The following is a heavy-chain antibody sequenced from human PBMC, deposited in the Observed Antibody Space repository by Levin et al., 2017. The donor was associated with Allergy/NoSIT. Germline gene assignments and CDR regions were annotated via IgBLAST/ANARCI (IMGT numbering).Heavy chain of an antibody. CDR1: GYTFTSYG. CDR3: ARESLYYYDSSGYYPLYY. J-gene: IGHJ4*02. D-gene: IGHD3-22*01. CDR2: ISAYNGNT. Sequence: ASVKVSCKASGYTFTSYGISWVRQAPGQGLEWMGWISAYNGNTNYAQKLQGRVTMTTDTSTSTAYMELRSLRSDDTAVYYCARESLYYYDSSGYYPLYYWGQGTLVTVSS. V-gene: IGHV1-18*01.